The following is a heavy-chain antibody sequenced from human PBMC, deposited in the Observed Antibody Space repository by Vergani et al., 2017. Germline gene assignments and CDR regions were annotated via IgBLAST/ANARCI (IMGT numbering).Heavy chain of an antibody. Sequence: EVQLVESGGGLVQPGGSLRLSCAASGFMFSNYWMNWVRQAPGKGLEWVANIKQDGSEKYYVDSVRGRFTISRDNAKNSLYLQMNSLRDEDAAVCECARPSAHWDYDALDIWGQGTMVTVSS. D-gene: IGHD1-7*01. CDR2: IKQDGSEK. V-gene: IGHV3-7*01. CDR3: ARPSAHWDYDALDI. CDR1: GFMFSNYW. J-gene: IGHJ3*02.